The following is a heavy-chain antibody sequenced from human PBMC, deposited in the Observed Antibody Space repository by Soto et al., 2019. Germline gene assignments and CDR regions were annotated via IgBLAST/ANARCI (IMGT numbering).Heavy chain of an antibody. D-gene: IGHD1-1*01. CDR2: MINSGGT. V-gene: IGHV4-34*12. Sequence: QVQLQQWGAGLLKPSETLSLTCAVYGGFVSSGSYYWSWIRQPPGKGLDWIGEMINSGGTYFNPSLKSRVTLSVATSTNQFSLQMSSVTAADTALYYCARVERGTATTVVDAFDIWGPGTMVTVSS. CDR3: ARVERGTATTVVDAFDI. J-gene: IGHJ3*02. CDR1: GGFVSSGSYY.